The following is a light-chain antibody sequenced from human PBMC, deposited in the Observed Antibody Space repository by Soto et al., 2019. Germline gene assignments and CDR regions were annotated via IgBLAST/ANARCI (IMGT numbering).Light chain of an antibody. J-gene: IGKJ3*01. CDR1: QGISNY. V-gene: IGKV1-27*01. CDR3: QKYNSAPPIT. Sequence: DIQMTQSPSSLSASVGDRVTITCRASQGISNYLAWYQQKPGKVPKLLIYAASTLQSGVPSRFSGSGSGTDFTLTISSLQPEDVATYCCQKYNSAPPITFGPGTKVDIK. CDR2: AAS.